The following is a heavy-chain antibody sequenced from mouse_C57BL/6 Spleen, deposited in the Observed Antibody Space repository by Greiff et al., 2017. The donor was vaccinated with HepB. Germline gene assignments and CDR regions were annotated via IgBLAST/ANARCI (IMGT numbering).Heavy chain of an antibody. CDR1: GFTFSDYG. CDR3: ARRPYYMDY. J-gene: IGHJ4*01. V-gene: IGHV5-17*01. CDR2: ISSGSSTI. Sequence: EVQLVESGGGLVKPGGSLKLSCAASGFTFSDYGMHWVRQAPEKGLEWVAYISSGSSTINYADTVKGRITISRDNAKNTVFLEMTSLRSEDTAIYYCARRPYYMDYWGQGTSVTVSS. D-gene: IGHD1-1*01.